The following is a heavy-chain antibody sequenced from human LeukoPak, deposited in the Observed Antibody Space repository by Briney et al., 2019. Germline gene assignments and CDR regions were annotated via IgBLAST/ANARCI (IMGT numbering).Heavy chain of an antibody. CDR1: GGSISSYY. J-gene: IGHJ4*02. Sequence: SETLSLTCTVSGGSISSYYWSWIRQPPGKGLEWIGYIYYSGSTNYNPSLKSRVTISVDTSKNQFSLKLSSVAAADTAVYYCARVAHVLLWFGELTLWGQGTLVTVSS. CDR2: IYYSGST. D-gene: IGHD3-10*01. V-gene: IGHV4-59*01. CDR3: ARVAHVLLWFGELTL.